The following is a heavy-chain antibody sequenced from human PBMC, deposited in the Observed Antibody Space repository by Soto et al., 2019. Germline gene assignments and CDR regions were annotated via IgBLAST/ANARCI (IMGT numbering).Heavy chain of an antibody. D-gene: IGHD3-10*01. CDR3: ASWVRSGSYYKEQFDYYYYGMDV. V-gene: IGHV3-23*01. CDR2: ISGSGGST. J-gene: IGHJ6*02. Sequence: GGSLRLSCAASGFTFSSYAMSWVRQAPGKGLEWVSAISGSGGSTYYADSVKGRFTISRDNSKNTLYLQMNSLRAEDTAVYYCASWVRSGSYYKEQFDYYYYGMDVWGQGTTVTVSS. CDR1: GFTFSSYA.